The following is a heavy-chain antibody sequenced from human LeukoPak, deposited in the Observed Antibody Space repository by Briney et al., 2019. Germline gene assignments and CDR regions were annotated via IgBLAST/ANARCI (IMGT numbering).Heavy chain of an antibody. CDR1: GFTFSSYS. D-gene: IGHD3-22*01. Sequence: PGGSLRLSCAASGFTFSSYSMNWVRQAPGKGLEWVSYISSSGSTIYYADSVKGRFTISRDNAKNSLYLQMNSLRAEDTAVYYCARLRGPDYYDSSGYSNWGQGTLVTVSS. CDR2: ISSSGSTI. J-gene: IGHJ4*02. V-gene: IGHV3-48*04. CDR3: ARLRGPDYYDSSGYSN.